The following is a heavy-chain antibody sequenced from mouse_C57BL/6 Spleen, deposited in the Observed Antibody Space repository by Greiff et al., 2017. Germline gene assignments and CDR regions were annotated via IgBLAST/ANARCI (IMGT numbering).Heavy chain of an antibody. CDR2: ISYDGSN. V-gene: IGHV3-6*01. J-gene: IGHJ2*01. CDR1: GYSITSGYY. D-gene: IGHD1-2*01. Sequence: ESGPGLVKPSQSLSLTCPVTGYSITSGYYWNWIRQFPGNKLEWMGYISYDGSNNCNPSLKNRISITRDTSKNQFFLKLNSVTTEDTATYYCERDQGYGYYFDYVGQGTTLPVSS. CDR3: ERDQGYGYYFDY.